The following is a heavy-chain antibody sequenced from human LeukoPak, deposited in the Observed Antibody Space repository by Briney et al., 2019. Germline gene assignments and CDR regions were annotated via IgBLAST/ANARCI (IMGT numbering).Heavy chain of an antibody. CDR2: INPNSGGT. V-gene: IGHV1-2*02. D-gene: IGHD4-17*01. Sequence: ASVKVSCKASEHTFTGYFMHWVRQAPGQGLEWMGWINPNSGGTNYAQKFQGRVTMTRDTSIGTVYMELSSLRSDDTAVYYCATGDDYFDYWGQGTLVTVSS. CDR1: EHTFTGYF. J-gene: IGHJ4*02. CDR3: ATGDDYFDY.